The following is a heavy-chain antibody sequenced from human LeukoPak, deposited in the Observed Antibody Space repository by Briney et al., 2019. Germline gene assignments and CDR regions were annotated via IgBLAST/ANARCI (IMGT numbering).Heavy chain of an antibody. D-gene: IGHD6-13*01. J-gene: IGHJ2*01. CDR1: GFTFSSYS. CDR2: IQYDGSNE. V-gene: IGHV3-30*02. Sequence: PGGSLRLSCAASGFTFSSYSMNWVRQAPGKGLEWVAYIQYDGSNEQYADSVKGRFSISRDSSKNILYLQMNSLRAEDTAVYYCARAAYSSTWYSRYFDLWGRGTLVTVSS. CDR3: ARAAYSSTWYSRYFDL.